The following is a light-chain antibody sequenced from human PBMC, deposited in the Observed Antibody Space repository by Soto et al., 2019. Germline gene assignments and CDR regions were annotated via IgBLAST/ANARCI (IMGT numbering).Light chain of an antibody. Sequence: QSVLTQPASVSGSPGQSITISCTGTSSDVGGYNYVSWYQQHPGKAPKLMIYDVSNRPSGVSNRFSGSKSGNTASLTISGLQAEDEADYYCISYTSSSTLVVFGGETKLTVL. CDR3: ISYTSSSTLVV. CDR1: SSDVGGYNY. V-gene: IGLV2-14*01. J-gene: IGLJ2*01. CDR2: DVS.